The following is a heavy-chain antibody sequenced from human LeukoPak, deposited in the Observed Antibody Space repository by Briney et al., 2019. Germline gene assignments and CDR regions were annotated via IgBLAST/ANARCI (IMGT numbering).Heavy chain of an antibody. V-gene: IGHV4-39*01. CDR3: AASDTASTYNWFDP. D-gene: IGHD4-17*01. CDR1: GGSISSNTYF. J-gene: IGHJ5*02. Sequence: SETLSLTCNVSGGSISSNTYFWGWIRRPPGKGLEWIGSIRYSGSTYYNPSLKSRVTISVDTSNNQFSLHLTSLTAADTAVYYCAASDTASTYNWFDPWGLGTLVTVS. CDR2: IRYSGST.